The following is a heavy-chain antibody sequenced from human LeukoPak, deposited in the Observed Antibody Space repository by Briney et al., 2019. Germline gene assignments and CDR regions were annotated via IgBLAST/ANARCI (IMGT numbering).Heavy chain of an antibody. CDR1: GGSISSSPYY. J-gene: IGHJ5*02. D-gene: IGHD2-2*01. CDR3: ARHYLSDGILSTFDP. V-gene: IGHV4-39*01. CDR2: IYYRGST. Sequence: SETLSLTCTVSGGSISSSPYYWGWIRQPPGKGLEWIGTIYYRGSTYSNPSLNSRVTISLDTSKNQFSLRLRSVTAADTALYYCARHYLSDGILSTFDPGGQGTLVTVSS.